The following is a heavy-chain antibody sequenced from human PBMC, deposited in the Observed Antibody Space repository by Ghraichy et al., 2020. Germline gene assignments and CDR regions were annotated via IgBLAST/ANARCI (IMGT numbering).Heavy chain of an antibody. J-gene: IGHJ6*04. Sequence: GGSLRLSCVASGFTFNISTMNWVRQAPGKGLEWVSSISSRDTYMYYADSVRGRFTISRDNAKNSLYLQMDSLRAEDTAMYYCARSIPRSGFGMYIWGKGTTVTGSS. D-gene: IGHD3-3*01. CDR2: ISSRDTYM. V-gene: IGHV3-21*01. CDR1: GFTFNIST. CDR3: ARSIPRSGFGMYI.